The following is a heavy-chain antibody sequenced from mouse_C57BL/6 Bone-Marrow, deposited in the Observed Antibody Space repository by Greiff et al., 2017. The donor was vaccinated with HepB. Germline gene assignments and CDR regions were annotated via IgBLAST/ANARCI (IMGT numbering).Heavy chain of an antibody. CDR2: IYPGNSDT. CDR3: TKLYYDYEDYFDY. D-gene: IGHD2-4*01. CDR1: GYTFTSYW. V-gene: IGHV1-5*01. Sequence: EVQLQQSGTVLARPRASVKMSCKTSGYTFTSYWMHWVKQRPGQGLEWIGAIYPGNSDTSYNQKFKGKAKLTAVTSASTAYMELSSLTNEDSAVYYCTKLYYDYEDYFDYWGQGTTLTVSS. J-gene: IGHJ2*01.